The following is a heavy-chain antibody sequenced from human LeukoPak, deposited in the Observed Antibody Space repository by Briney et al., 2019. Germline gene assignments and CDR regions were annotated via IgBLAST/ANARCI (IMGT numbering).Heavy chain of an antibody. CDR2: VNDDGTA. CDR1: GFTFSWYW. D-gene: IGHD4-17*01. CDR3: AREGLGDYGLDY. J-gene: IGHJ4*02. V-gene: IGHV3-74*01. Sequence: GGSLRLSCAASGFTFSWYWLHWVRQGPGKGLEWVSRVNDDGTAIYADSVKGRFTMSRDNTQDTLYLQMDRLRVEDTAVYYCAREGLGDYGLDYWGQGTLVTVSS.